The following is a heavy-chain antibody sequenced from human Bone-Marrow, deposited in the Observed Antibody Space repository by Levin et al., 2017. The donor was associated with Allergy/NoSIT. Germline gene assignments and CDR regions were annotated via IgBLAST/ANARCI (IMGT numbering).Heavy chain of an antibody. V-gene: IGHV3-33*01. Sequence: QPGGSLRLSCAASGFMFGNYGMHWVRQAPGKGLDWVTFIWYDGNNKYYVDSVKGRFTISRDNSKNTLYLQMSSLRAEDTGVYYCARVASEGAPFDLWGQGTLVTVSS. CDR1: GFMFGNYG. CDR3: ARVASEGAPFDL. J-gene: IGHJ5*02. CDR2: IWYDGNNK.